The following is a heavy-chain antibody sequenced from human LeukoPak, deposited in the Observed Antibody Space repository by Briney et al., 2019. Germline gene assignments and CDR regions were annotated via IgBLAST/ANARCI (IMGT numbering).Heavy chain of an antibody. CDR2: IRYDGSDK. CDR1: GFTFSSCG. V-gene: IGHV3-30*02. Sequence: GGSLRLSCAASGFTFSSCGMHWFRQSPAKGLEWLAYIRYDGSDKYYIDSVKGRFTIARDNPKETLYLQMTSLSHDDTAVYFCVKDVGVGASYFDNWGQGTLVAVSS. J-gene: IGHJ4*02. D-gene: IGHD1-26*01. CDR3: VKDVGVGASYFDN.